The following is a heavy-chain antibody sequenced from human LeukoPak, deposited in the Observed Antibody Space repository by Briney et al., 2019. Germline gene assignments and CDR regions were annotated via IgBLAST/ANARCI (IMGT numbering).Heavy chain of an antibody. CDR3: ALAGVAKDSLSDY. CDR1: GGSFSDYS. D-gene: IGHD7-27*01. Sequence: SETLSLTCAVHGGSFSDYSWSWIRQSPVKGLEWIGEITQSGSTNYNPSLKSRVTMSVDTSKNQFSLRLSSATAADTAVYYCALAGVAKDSLSDYWGQGALVTVSS. J-gene: IGHJ4*02. CDR2: ITQSGST. V-gene: IGHV4-34*01.